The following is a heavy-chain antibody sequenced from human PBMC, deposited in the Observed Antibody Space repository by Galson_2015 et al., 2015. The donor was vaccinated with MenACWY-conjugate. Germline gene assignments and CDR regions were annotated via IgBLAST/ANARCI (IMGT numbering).Heavy chain of an antibody. V-gene: IGHV3-74*03. CDR1: RFTFSWYW. CDR2: INSDGSSI. Sequence: SLRLSCAASRFTFSWYWMHWVRHVPGKGLVWVSHINSDGSSITYADSVKGRFTVSRDNAKNTLYLQMDSLRAEDTAVYYCSRLARFGESPNYSYAVDVWGQGTTVTVSS. CDR3: SRLARFGESPNYSYAVDV. J-gene: IGHJ6*02. D-gene: IGHD3-10*01.